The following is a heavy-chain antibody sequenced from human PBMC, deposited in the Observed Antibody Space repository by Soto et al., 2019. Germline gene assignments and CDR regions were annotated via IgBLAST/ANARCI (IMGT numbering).Heavy chain of an antibody. J-gene: IGHJ5*02. V-gene: IGHV1-69*08. Sequence: QVQLVQSGAEVKKPGSSVKVSCKASGGTFSSYTISWVRQAPGQGLEWMGRIIPILGIANYAQKFQGRVPITAHKSTSAAYMELSSLRSEDTAVYYCARDVSDLNWFDPWGQGTLVTVSS. CDR2: IIPILGIA. CDR3: ARDVSDLNWFDP. D-gene: IGHD3-16*01. CDR1: GGTFSSYT.